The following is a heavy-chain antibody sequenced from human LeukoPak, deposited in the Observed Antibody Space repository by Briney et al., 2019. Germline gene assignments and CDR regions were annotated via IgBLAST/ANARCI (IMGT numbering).Heavy chain of an antibody. CDR3: AGEGITIFGVVITY. D-gene: IGHD3-3*01. J-gene: IGHJ4*02. CDR1: GGSISSGSYY. V-gene: IGHV4-61*02. CDR2: IYTSGST. Sequence: SETLSLTCTVSGGSISSGSYYWSWIRQPAGKGLEWIGRIYTSGSTNYNPSLKSRVTISVDTSKNQFSLKLSSVTAADTAVYYCAGEGITIFGVVITYWGQGTLVTVSS.